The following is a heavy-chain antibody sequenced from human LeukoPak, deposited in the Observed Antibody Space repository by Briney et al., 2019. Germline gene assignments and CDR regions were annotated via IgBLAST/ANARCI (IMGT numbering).Heavy chain of an antibody. V-gene: IGHV3-23*01. CDR2: VSGRGDST. Sequence: PGGSLRLSCAASGFTFNNYAMTWVRQAPGKGLGWVSAVSGRGDSTYYADSVKGRFTISRDNSKNTLYLQMNSLRAEDTAVYHCAKAPPAATNYYYGMDVWGQGTTVTVSS. CDR3: AKAPPAATNYYYGMDV. CDR1: GFTFNNYA. J-gene: IGHJ6*02. D-gene: IGHD2-15*01.